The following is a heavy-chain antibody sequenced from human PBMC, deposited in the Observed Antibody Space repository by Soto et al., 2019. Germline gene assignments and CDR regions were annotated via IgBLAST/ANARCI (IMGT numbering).Heavy chain of an antibody. D-gene: IGHD4-17*01. CDR2: IYYSGST. CDR1: GGSISTGGYY. J-gene: IGHJ4*02. Sequence: QVQLQESGPGLVKPSQTLSLTCTVSGGSISTGGYYWTWIRQHPGKGLEWIGYIYYSGSTYYNPSLKCRVTISVDTSKNQFSLKLSSVTAADTAVYYCARGLSVTLCDNWGQGTLVTVSS. CDR3: ARGLSVTLCDN. V-gene: IGHV4-31*03.